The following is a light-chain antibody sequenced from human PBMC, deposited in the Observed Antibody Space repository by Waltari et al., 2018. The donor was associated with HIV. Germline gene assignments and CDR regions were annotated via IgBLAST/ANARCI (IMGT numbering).Light chain of an antibody. J-gene: IGKJ4*01. CDR3: QQYHIWSRGT. V-gene: IGKV3-15*01. CDR1: QSVSSY. CDR2: GAS. Sequence: EVVMTQSPASLSLSPGERATLYCRASQSVSSYLAWYQQKPGQAHTLLIYGASTRATGVPARFSGSRSETEFTLTISNLQSDDLALYYCQQYHIWSRGTFGGGTKVEIK.